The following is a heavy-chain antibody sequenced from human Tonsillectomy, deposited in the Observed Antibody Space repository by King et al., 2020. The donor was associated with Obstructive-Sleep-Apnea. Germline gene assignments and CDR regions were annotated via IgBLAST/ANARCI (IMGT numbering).Heavy chain of an antibody. Sequence: QLVQSGAAVKKPGSSVKVSCKASGGTFSNYAISWVRQAPGQGLEWMGRIIPVLGIPNYAQELQGRVTITADTSTSTAYMELSSLRSQDTAVYYCATWNSDYYYYGMDVWGQGTAVTVSS. CDR1: GGTFSNYA. J-gene: IGHJ6*02. D-gene: IGHD1/OR15-1a*01. CDR3: ATWNSDYYYYGMDV. V-gene: IGHV1-69*09. CDR2: IIPVLGIP.